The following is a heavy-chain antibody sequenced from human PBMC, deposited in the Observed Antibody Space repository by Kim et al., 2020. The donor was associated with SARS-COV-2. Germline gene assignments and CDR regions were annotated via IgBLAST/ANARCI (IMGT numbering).Heavy chain of an antibody. D-gene: IGHD3-3*01. J-gene: IGHJ5*02. CDR2: IIPIFGTA. CDR3: ARGVRFLEWAKGFDP. CDR1: GGTFSSYA. V-gene: IGHV1-69*13. Sequence: SVKVSCKASGGTFSSYAISWVRQAPGQGLEWMGGIIPIFGTANYAQKFQGRVTITADESTSTAYMELSSLRSEDTAVYYCARGVRFLEWAKGFDPWGQGTLVTVSS.